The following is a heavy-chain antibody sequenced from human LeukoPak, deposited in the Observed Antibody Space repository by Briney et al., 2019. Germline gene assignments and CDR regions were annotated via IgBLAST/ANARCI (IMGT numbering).Heavy chain of an antibody. CDR3: ARVLGTSVYYFDY. CDR2: IYYSGST. Sequence: SETLSLTCTVSGGSISSYYWSWFRQPPGKGLEWFGYIYYSGSTNYNPSLKSRVTISVDTSKNQFSLKLSSVTAADTAVYYCARVLGTSVYYFDYWGQGTLVTVSS. CDR1: GGSISSYY. J-gene: IGHJ4*02. V-gene: IGHV4-59*01. D-gene: IGHD2-2*01.